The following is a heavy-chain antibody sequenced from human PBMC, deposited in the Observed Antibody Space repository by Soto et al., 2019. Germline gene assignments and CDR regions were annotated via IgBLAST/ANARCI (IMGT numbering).Heavy chain of an antibody. J-gene: IGHJ4*02. CDR2: IVPIFGTG. Sequence: QVLLVQSGAEVKKPGSSVKVSCKASGGTFSDYAISWVRQAPGHGLEWMGGIVPIFGTGNHGQKFQGRVTVTADESTSTAYMELSSLRSEDTAVYYCARVLVGAPYFDYWGQGTLVTVSS. D-gene: IGHD1-26*01. CDR1: GGTFSDYA. V-gene: IGHV1-69*01. CDR3: ARVLVGAPYFDY.